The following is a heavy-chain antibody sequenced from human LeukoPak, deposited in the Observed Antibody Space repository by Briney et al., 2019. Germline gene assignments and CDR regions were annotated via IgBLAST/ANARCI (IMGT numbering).Heavy chain of an antibody. V-gene: IGHV1-18*01. CDR1: GYTFTSSG. CDR3: ARVQGYYYDSSGYYHWFDP. D-gene: IGHD3-22*01. Sequence: ASVKVSCKASGYTFTSSGISWVRQAPGQGLEWMGWISAYNGNTNYAQKLQGRVTMTTDTSTSTAYMELRSLRSDDTAVYYCARVQGYYYDSSGYYHWFDPWGQGTLVTVSS. CDR2: ISAYNGNT. J-gene: IGHJ5*02.